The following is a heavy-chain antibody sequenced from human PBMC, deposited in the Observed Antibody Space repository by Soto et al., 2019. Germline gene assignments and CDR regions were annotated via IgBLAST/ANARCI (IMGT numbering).Heavy chain of an antibody. Sequence: ASVKVSSKASGYSFTSYGISWPRQSTGQGLEWMGWISAYNGNTNYAQKLQGRVTMTTDTSTSTAYMELRSLRSDDTAVYYCARDRGVVPAAMEEYWGQGTLVTVSS. J-gene: IGHJ4*02. CDR3: ARDRGVVPAAMEEY. CDR1: GYSFTSYG. CDR2: ISAYNGNT. D-gene: IGHD2-2*01. V-gene: IGHV1-18*01.